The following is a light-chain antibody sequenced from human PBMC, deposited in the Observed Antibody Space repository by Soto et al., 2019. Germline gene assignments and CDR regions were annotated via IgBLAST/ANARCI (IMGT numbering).Light chain of an antibody. CDR3: QQRSNWPPP. Sequence: EIVLTESPVTLAVPPGERASLSCRASQSVSSNLAWYQQKPGQSPRLLIYDASHRATGVPARFSGSGSGTDFTLTISSLEPEDFAVYYCQQRSNWPPPFGQGTRLEIK. V-gene: IGKV3-11*01. CDR2: DAS. J-gene: IGKJ5*01. CDR1: QSVSSN.